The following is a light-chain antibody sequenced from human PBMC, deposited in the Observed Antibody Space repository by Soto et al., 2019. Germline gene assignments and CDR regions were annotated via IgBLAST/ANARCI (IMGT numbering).Light chain of an antibody. J-gene: IGKJ2*01. Sequence: EIVLTQSPGTLSLSPGERATLSCRASQSVSSSYLAWYQQKPGQAPRLLIYGASSRATGIPDRFSCSGSGTDFTLTISRLEPEDFAVYYCQQYGCSPRYTFGQGTKLEIK. V-gene: IGKV3-20*01. CDR1: QSVSSSY. CDR2: GAS. CDR3: QQYGCSPRYT.